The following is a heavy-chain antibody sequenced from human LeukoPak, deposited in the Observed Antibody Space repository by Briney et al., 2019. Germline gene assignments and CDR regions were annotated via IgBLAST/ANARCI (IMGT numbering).Heavy chain of an antibody. CDR1: GFTFSSYA. Sequence: GGSLRLSCAASGFTFSSYAMHWVRQASGKGLEWVAVISYDGSNKYYADSVKGRFTISRDNSKNTLYLQMNSLRAEDTAVYYCARGLYCSSTSCSTSYYYYYGMDVWGQGTTVTVSS. V-gene: IGHV3-30-3*01. CDR2: ISYDGSNK. D-gene: IGHD2-2*02. J-gene: IGHJ6*02. CDR3: ARGLYCSSTSCSTSYYYYYGMDV.